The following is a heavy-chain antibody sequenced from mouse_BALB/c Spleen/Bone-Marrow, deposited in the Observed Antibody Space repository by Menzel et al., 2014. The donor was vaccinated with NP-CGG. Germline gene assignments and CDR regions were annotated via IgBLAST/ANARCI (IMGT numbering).Heavy chain of an antibody. CDR3: AYGSSYDYFYY. J-gene: IGHJ2*01. D-gene: IGHD1-1*01. Sequence: EVHLGESGAELVKPGASVKLSCTASGFNIKDTYMHWVKQRPEQGLEWIGRIDPANGNTKYDPKFQGKATITADTSSNTAYLQLSSLTSEDTAVYYCAYGSSYDYFYYLVQGPPLTASS. CDR2: IDPANGNT. V-gene: IGHV14-3*02. CDR1: GFNIKDTY.